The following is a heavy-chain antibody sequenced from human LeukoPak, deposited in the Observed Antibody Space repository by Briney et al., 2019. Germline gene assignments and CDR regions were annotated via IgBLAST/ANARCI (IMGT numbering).Heavy chain of an antibody. J-gene: IGHJ3*02. CDR2: INHSGST. V-gene: IGHV4-34*01. Sequence: GTLRLSCAASGFTFSSYGMSWIRQPPGKGLEWIGEINHSGSTNYNPSLKSRVTISLDTSKSQFSLKVRYVTAADTAVYYCARSDGYGLVGIWGQGTMVTVSS. CDR3: ARSDGYGLVGI. D-gene: IGHD5-18*01. CDR1: GFTFSSYG.